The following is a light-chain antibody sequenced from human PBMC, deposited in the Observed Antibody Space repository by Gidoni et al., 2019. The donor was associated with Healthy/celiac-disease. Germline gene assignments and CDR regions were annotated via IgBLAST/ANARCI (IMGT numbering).Light chain of an antibody. J-gene: IGLJ2*01. Sequence: SYELTQPPSVSGPPGQTASITCSGDKLGDKYACWYQQKPGQSPVLVIYQDSKRPSGIPERFSGSNSGNTATLTISGTQAMDEADYYCQAWDSSTEVFGGGTKLTVL. V-gene: IGLV3-1*01. CDR2: QDS. CDR1: KLGDKY. CDR3: QAWDSSTEV.